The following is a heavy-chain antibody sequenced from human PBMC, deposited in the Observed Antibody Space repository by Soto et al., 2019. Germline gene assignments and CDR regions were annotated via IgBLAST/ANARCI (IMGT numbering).Heavy chain of an antibody. CDR3: ARVGRFGDYFDY. D-gene: IGHD3-10*01. CDR2: MNPDSGDT. V-gene: IGHV1-8*01. CDR1: GYTFTSYD. J-gene: IGHJ4*02. Sequence: SVEVSCKASGYTFTSYDINSARQATGQGLEWMGWMNPDSGDTGYAQKFQGRVTMTRSTSITTAYMELSSLRSEDTAVYYCARVGRFGDYFDYWGQGTPVTVS.